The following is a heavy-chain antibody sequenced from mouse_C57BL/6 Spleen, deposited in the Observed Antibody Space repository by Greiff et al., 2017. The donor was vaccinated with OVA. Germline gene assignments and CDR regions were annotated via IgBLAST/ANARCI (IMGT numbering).Heavy chain of an antibody. Sequence: EVKLMESGPGLVKPSQSLSLTCSVTGYSITSGYYWNWIRQFPGNKLEWMGYISYDGSNNYNPSLKNRISITRDTSKNQFFLKLNSVTTEDTATYYCAREFYYYGSSYEGSFDYWGQGTTLTVSS. CDR2: ISYDGSN. CDR1: GYSITSGYY. D-gene: IGHD1-1*01. J-gene: IGHJ2*01. V-gene: IGHV3-6*01. CDR3: AREFYYYGSSYEGSFDY.